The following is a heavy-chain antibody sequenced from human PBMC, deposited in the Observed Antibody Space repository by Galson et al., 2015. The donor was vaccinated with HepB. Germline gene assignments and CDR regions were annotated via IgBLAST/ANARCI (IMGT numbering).Heavy chain of an antibody. V-gene: IGHV3-30*18. CDR1: GFTFSSYG. D-gene: IGHD3-3*01. Sequence: SLRLSCAASGFTFSSYGIHWVRQAPGKGLEWVAVISYDGTNKYYADSVEGRFTISRDNSKNTLYLQMNGLRPEGTAIYYCAKGGYYDFWSAYDSWGQGTLVTVSS. J-gene: IGHJ4*02. CDR3: AKGGYYDFWSAYDS. CDR2: ISYDGTNK.